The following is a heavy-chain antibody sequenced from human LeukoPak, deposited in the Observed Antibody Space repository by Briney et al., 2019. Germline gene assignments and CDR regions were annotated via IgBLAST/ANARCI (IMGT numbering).Heavy chain of an antibody. CDR2: ISYDGSSK. J-gene: IGHJ6*02. CDR3: ARDLMATVYYYYGMDV. V-gene: IGHV3-30-3*01. D-gene: IGHD5-24*01. CDR1: GFTFSSYA. Sequence: GGSLRLSCAASGFTFSSYAMHWVRQAPAKGLQWVAVISYDGSSKYYTDSVKGRFTISRDNSKNTLYLQMNTLRADDTAVYFCARDLMATVYYYYGMDVWGRGTTVTVSS.